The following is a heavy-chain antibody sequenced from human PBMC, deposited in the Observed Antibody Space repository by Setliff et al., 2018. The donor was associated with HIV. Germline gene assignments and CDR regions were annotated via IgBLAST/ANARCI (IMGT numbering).Heavy chain of an antibody. V-gene: IGHV1-3*01. J-gene: IGHJ4*02. Sequence: GASVKVSCKAFGYTFSTNAIHWVRQAPGQRLEWMGYINAGDDNTRYSEKFQGRVTITRDTSKNQFSLHLNSVTPGDTAVYYCARGSYGSVLLWGQGTLVTVSS. CDR3: ARGSYGSVLL. CDR1: GYTFSTNA. D-gene: IGHD6-19*01. CDR2: INAGDDNT.